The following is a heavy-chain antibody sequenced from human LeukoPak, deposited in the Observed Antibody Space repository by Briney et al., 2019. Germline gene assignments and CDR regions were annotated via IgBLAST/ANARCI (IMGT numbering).Heavy chain of an antibody. J-gene: IGHJ6*04. V-gene: IGHV3-43D*03. CDR2: ISWDGGNT. D-gene: IGHD3-10*02. CDR3: AELGITMIGGV. CDR1: GFTFDNYA. Sequence: GGSLRLSCAASGFTFDNYAMHWVRHAPGKGLEWVSLISWDGGNTYYADSAKGRFTISRDNAKNSLYLQMNSLRAEDTAVYYCAELGITMIGGVWGKGTTVTISS.